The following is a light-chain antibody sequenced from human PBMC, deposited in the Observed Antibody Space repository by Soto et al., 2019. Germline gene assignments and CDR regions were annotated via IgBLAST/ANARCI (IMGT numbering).Light chain of an antibody. Sequence: DIQMPQSPSTLSGSVGDSVTITCRASQTISSWLAWYQQKPGKAPKLLIYKASTLKSGVPSRFSGSGSGTEFTLTISSLQPDDFATYYCQQYNSYPRTFGPGTKVDIK. V-gene: IGKV1-5*03. CDR2: KAS. CDR1: QTISSW. J-gene: IGKJ3*01. CDR3: QQYNSYPRT.